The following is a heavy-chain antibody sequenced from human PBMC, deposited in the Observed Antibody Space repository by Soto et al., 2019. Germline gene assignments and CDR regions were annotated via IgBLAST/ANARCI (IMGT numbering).Heavy chain of an antibody. V-gene: IGHV2-5*02. CDR3: AHSRSGSGSHFSFDT. D-gene: IGHD1-26*01. CDR1: GFSLTTSWVG. J-gene: IGHJ5*02. CDR2: IYWDDEE. Sequence: QITLKESGPTLVKPTQTLTLTCTFSGFSLTTSWVGVGWIRQPPGKALEWLALIYWDDEERYRPSLKSSLTITKDTSKNRVVLTLTNMDPVDTATYYCAHSRSGSGSHFSFDTWGQGILVTVSS.